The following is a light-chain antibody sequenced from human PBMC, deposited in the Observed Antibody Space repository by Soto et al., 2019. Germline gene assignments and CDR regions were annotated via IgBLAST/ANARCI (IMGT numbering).Light chain of an antibody. CDR2: DVS. J-gene: IGLJ2*01. Sequence: QSALTQPRSVSGSPGQSVTISCTGTSSDVGGYNYVSWYQQHPGKVPKHMIYDVSKRPSGGPDGFSGSKSGNTASLTISGLQAEDEADYYCCAYAGSDTFVVVGGGTKL. CDR3: CAYAGSDTFVV. CDR1: SSDVGGYNY. V-gene: IGLV2-11*01.